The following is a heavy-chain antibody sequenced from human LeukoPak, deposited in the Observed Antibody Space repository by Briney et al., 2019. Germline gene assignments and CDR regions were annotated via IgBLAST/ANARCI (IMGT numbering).Heavy chain of an antibody. J-gene: IGHJ4*02. Sequence: PSETLSLTCAVYGGSFSGYYWSWIRQPPGKGLEWIGEINHSGSTNYNPSLKSRVTISVDTSKNQFSLKLSSVTAADTAVYYCARGRDWNSRGEIDYWGQGTLVTVSS. CDR3: ARGRDWNSRGEIDY. CDR2: INHSGST. V-gene: IGHV4-34*01. CDR1: GGSFSGYY. D-gene: IGHD1-7*01.